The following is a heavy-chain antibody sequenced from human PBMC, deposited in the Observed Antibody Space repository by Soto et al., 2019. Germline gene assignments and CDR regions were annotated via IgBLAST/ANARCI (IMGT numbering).Heavy chain of an antibody. Sequence: PGGSLRLSCAASGFTFSSYGMHWVRQAPGKGLEWVAVISYDGSNKYYADSVKGRFTISRDNSKNTLYLQMNSLRAEDTAVYYCARERTIEATFLDLWGQGALVTVSS. CDR3: ARERTIEATFLDL. CDR1: GFTFSSYG. V-gene: IGHV3-30*03. J-gene: IGHJ4*02. D-gene: IGHD1-26*01. CDR2: ISYDGSNK.